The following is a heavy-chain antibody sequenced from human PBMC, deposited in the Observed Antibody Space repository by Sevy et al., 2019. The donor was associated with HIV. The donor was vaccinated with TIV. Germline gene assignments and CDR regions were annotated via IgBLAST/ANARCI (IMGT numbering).Heavy chain of an antibody. Sequence: GGSLRLSCVASGFAFRSRAMSWVRQAPGKGLEWVSAISGSGGSTYYADSVKGRFTISRDNSKNTLYLQMNSLRVDDTAVYYCAKDLYYYGSGPLDYWGQGTLVTVSS. CDR1: GFAFRSRA. CDR2: ISGSGGST. V-gene: IGHV3-23*01. J-gene: IGHJ4*02. D-gene: IGHD3-10*01. CDR3: AKDLYYYGSGPLDY.